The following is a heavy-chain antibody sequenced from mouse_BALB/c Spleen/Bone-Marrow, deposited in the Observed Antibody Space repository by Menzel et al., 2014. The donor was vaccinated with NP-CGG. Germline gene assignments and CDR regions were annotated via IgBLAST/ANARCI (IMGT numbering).Heavy chain of an antibody. CDR1: GFTFSTYG. Sequence: EVQLVESGGDLVKPGGSLKLSCAASGFTFSTYGMSWVRQTPDKRLEWVAAISNGGIYTYYPDTVKGRFTISRDNAKNTLYLQMSSLKSEETAMYYCVRPYDYGTWFAYWGQGTLVTVSA. D-gene: IGHD2-4*01. J-gene: IGHJ3*01. CDR3: VRPYDYGTWFAY. V-gene: IGHV5-6*01. CDR2: ISNGGIYT.